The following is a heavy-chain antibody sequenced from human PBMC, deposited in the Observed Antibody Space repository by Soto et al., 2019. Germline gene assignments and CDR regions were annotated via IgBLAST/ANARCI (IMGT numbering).Heavy chain of an antibody. V-gene: IGHV3-23*01. Sequence: PGGSLRLSCAASGFTFSSYAMSWVRQAPGKGLEWVSAISGSGGSTYYADSVKGRFTISRDNSKNTLYLQMNSLRAEDTAVYYCAKAPGYSSGWIYYYYGMDVWGQGTTVTVS. CDR1: GFTFSSYA. CDR2: ISGSGGST. J-gene: IGHJ6*02. D-gene: IGHD6-19*01. CDR3: AKAPGYSSGWIYYYYGMDV.